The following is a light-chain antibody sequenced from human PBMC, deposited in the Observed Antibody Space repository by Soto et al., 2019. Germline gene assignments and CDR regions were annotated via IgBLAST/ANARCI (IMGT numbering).Light chain of an antibody. CDR2: TTS. CDR1: QFISTY. J-gene: IGKJ5*01. V-gene: IGKV1-39*01. Sequence: DIQITQSPSSLSTLIVDTVTITCRPSQFISTYLNWYQQKPGKAPNLLIYTTSSLHSGVPSRFSGSGSGTDFTLTISSLQPEDFATYYCQQSYSTPITFGQGTRLEIK. CDR3: QQSYSTPIT.